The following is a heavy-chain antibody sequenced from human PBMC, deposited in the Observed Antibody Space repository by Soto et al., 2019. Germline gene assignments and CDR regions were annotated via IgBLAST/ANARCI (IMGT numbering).Heavy chain of an antibody. V-gene: IGHV1-18*01. J-gene: IGHJ5*02. D-gene: IGHD3-10*01. CDR2: MSPYNGNT. CDR1: GYIFITFG. Sequence: QVQLVQSGPEVKKPGASVKVSCRASGYIFITFGISWVRQAPGQGPEWMGRMSPYNGNTNYGRKFQGRVTMTVDTSTHTAYMELRSLRSDDTAVYYCARDPGGATGFDPWGQVTLVTVSS. CDR3: ARDPGGATGFDP.